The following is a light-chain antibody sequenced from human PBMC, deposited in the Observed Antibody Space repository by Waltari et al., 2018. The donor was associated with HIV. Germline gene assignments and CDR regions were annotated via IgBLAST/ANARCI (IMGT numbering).Light chain of an antibody. CDR3: SSYAGSKNV. CDR1: SSDVGAYIY. CDR2: EVN. J-gene: IGLJ1*01. Sequence: QSALTQPPSASGSPGQSVTISCTGTSSDVGAYIYVSWYQQHPGKAPKLMIYEVNKRPSGVPDRFSGSKSGYTASLTISGLQTEDEADYYCSSYAGSKNVFGSGTTVSVL. V-gene: IGLV2-8*01.